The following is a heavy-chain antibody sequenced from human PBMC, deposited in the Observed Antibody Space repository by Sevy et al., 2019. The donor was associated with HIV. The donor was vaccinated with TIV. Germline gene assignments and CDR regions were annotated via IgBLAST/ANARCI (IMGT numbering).Heavy chain of an antibody. V-gene: IGHV3-74*01. J-gene: IGHJ3*02. CDR2: INNDGSNT. CDR3: GREMISMVPGVPDAFDI. Sequence: LSLTCAASGFTFGNYWMHWVRQAPGKGLVWISRINNDGSNTNYADSVKGRFTTSRDNAKNTLYLQMNSLRAEHTAVYYCGREMISMVPGVPDAFDIWGQGTMVTVSS. CDR1: GFTFGNYW. D-gene: IGHD3-10*01.